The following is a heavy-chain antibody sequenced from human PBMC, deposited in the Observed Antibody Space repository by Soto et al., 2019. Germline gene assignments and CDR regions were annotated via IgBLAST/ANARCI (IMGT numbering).Heavy chain of an antibody. Sequence: GESLKISCQGSGYRFSSYWIGWVRQRPGKGLEWMGLIWPGDSDTRYSPSFEGQVTISADKSINTTYLQWGSLKASDAAMYYCARETPSFDSWGQGTLVTVSS. J-gene: IGHJ4*02. CDR2: IWPGDSDT. CDR3: ARETPSFDS. V-gene: IGHV5-51*01. CDR1: GYRFSSYW. D-gene: IGHD2-15*01.